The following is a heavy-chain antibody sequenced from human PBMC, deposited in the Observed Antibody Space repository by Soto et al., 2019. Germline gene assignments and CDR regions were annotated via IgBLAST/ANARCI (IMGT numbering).Heavy chain of an antibody. V-gene: IGHV3-30-3*01. CDR2: ISYDGGKK. J-gene: IGHJ6*02. CDR1: GFTFTDYA. D-gene: IGHD3-22*01. CDR3: ARDTYLDSSGPTYYYYYGIDV. Sequence: QVQLVESGGGVVQPGRSLRLSCAAPGFTFTDYALHWVRQAPGKGLEWVAVISYDGGKKYYADSVKGRFTISRDNSKNTVYLQMNSLRVEDTAVYYCARDTYLDSSGPTYYYYYGIDVWGQGTTVTVSS.